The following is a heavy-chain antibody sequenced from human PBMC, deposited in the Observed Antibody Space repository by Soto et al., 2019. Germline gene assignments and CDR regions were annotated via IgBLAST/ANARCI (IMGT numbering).Heavy chain of an antibody. CDR2: MNPNSNNT. Sequence: QVQLVQSGAEVKTPGASVKVSCKASGYTFASYDINWVRQAPGQGLEWMAWMNPNSNNTGYAQKLKGRLTMNSGIAMSIAHMELSSLRNEDTAVYYCARSDGYHFNWLDSWGQGTLVTVSA. V-gene: IGHV1-8*01. J-gene: IGHJ5*01. CDR1: GYTFASYD. D-gene: IGHD2-21*01. CDR3: ARSDGYHFNWLDS.